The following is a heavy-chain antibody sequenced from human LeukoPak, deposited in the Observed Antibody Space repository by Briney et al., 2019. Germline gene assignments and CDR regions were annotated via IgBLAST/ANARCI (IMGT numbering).Heavy chain of an antibody. D-gene: IGHD3-9*01. V-gene: IGHV1-2*02. CDR1: GYTFTSYD. Sequence: ASVKVSCKASGYTFTSYDINWVRQATGQGLEWMGWINPNSGGTNYAQKFQGRVTMTRDTSISTAYMELSRLRSDDTAVYYCARDFGTRYYDILTGPNWFDPWGQGTTVTVSS. CDR2: INPNSGGT. J-gene: IGHJ5*01. CDR3: ARDFGTRYYDILTGPNWFDP.